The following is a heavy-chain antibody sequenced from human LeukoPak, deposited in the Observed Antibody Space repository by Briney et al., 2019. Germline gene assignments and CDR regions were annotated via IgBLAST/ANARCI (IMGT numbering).Heavy chain of an antibody. J-gene: IGHJ4*02. D-gene: IGHD3-3*01. CDR3: ARGRGNRPVTYYDFWSGYYPGYFDY. CDR2: INHSGST. V-gene: IGHV4-34*01. CDR1: GGSFSGYY. Sequence: SETLSLTCAVYGGSFSGYYWSWIRQPPRKGLEWIGEINHSGSTNYNPSLKSRVTISVDTSKNQFSLKMSSVTAADTAVYYCARGRGNRPVTYYDFWSGYYPGYFDYWGQGTLVTVSS.